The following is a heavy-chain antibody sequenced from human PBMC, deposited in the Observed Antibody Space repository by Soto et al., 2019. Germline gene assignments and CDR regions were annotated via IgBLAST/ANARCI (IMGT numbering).Heavy chain of an antibody. D-gene: IGHD2-2*01. Sequence: QVQLVQSGAEVKKPGSSVKVSCKASGGTFSSYSISWVRQAPGQGLEWMGRIIPILGIANYAQKFQGRVTITADKSTSTAYMELSSLRSEDTAVHYCARDCSSTRCPRPGYWGQGTLVTVSS. CDR2: IIPILGIA. V-gene: IGHV1-69*08. J-gene: IGHJ4*02. CDR1: GGTFSSYS. CDR3: ARDCSSTRCPRPGY.